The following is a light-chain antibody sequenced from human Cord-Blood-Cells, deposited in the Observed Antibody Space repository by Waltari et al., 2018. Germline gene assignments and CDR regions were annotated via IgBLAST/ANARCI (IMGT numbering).Light chain of an antibody. Sequence: QSALTQPRSVSGSPGRSVTISFPGASSDVAGYNYVSWYQQHPDKAPKLLIYDFSKRPSGVPDRFSGSKSGNTASLTISGLQAEDEADYYCCSYAGSYTWVFGGGTKLTVL. CDR2: DFS. CDR3: CSYAGSYTWV. J-gene: IGLJ3*02. CDR1: SSDVAGYNY. V-gene: IGLV2-11*01.